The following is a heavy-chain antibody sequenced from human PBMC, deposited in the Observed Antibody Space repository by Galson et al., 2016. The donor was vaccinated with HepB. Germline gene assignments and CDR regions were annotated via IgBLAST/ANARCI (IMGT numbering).Heavy chain of an antibody. CDR2: IYWNDDN. D-gene: IGHD1-26*01. J-gene: IGHJ6*02. CDR3: AHISGDVGYGGHYYYYGMVD. CDR1: GFSLTTTAVG. V-gene: IGHV2-5*01. Sequence: PALVKPTQTLTLTCTFSGFSLTTTAVGVGWFRQPPGKALEWLALIYWNDDNHYSPSLRSRLTLTKDTSKNHVVLTMTNMDPVDTATYSCAHISGDVGYGGHYYYYGMVDWGQGTTVVVSS.